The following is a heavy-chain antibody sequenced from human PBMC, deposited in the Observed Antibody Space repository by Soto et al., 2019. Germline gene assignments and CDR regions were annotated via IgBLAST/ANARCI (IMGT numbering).Heavy chain of an antibody. CDR2: IIPILGIA. V-gene: IGHV1-69*04. Sequence: SVKVSCKAAGGTFSSYTISWVRQAPGQGLEWMGRIIPILGIANYAQKFQGRVTITADKSTSTAYMELRSPRSEDTAVEYWSRDEDSAHAFHSGGKAPLVTVS. CDR3: SRDEDSAHAFHS. J-gene: IGHJ4*02. D-gene: IGHD1-26*01. CDR1: GGTFSSYT.